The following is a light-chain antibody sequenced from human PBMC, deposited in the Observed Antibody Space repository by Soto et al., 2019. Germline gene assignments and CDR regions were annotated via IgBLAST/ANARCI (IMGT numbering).Light chain of an antibody. CDR3: QQYGTSVGGT. CDR1: QSVSSGY. CDR2: DVS. Sequence: EIVLTQSPGTLSLSPGERATLSCRASQSVSSGYLAWYQQKPGLAPRLLIYDVSSRATGIPDRFRGSGSGIDFTLTISRLEPEDLAVYYCQQYGTSVGGTFGGGTKVEIK. J-gene: IGKJ4*01. V-gene: IGKV3-20*01.